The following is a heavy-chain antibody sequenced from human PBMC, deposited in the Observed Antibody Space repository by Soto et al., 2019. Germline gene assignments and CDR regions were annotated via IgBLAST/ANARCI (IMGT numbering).Heavy chain of an antibody. Sequence: QVQLQESGPVLVKPSQTLSLTCTVSGGSIRSGDYYWSWIRQAPGKGLEWIGYIYHSGSTYYNPSLKSRVTISVDTSKNQFSLKLSSVTAADTAVYYCARERPDGARLDPWGQGTLVTVSS. CDR2: IYHSGST. CDR3: ARERPDGARLDP. V-gene: IGHV4-30-4*01. D-gene: IGHD6-6*01. J-gene: IGHJ5*02. CDR1: GGSIRSGDYY.